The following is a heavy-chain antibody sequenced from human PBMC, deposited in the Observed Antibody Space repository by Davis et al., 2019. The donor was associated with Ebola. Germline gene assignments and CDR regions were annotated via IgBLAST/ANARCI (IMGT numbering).Heavy chain of an antibody. CDR2: IDPSGSYT. D-gene: IGHD3-16*02. CDR3: ARHINSWTDRGGFRY. J-gene: IGHJ4*02. V-gene: IGHV5-10-1*01. Sequence: GGSLRLSCQASGYTFTTYWISWVRQMPGKGLEWMGRIDPSGSYTDYSPSFQGHVTISADKSITTAYLQWNSLKASDTAVYYCARHINSWTDRGGFRYWGQGTLVTVSS. CDR1: GYTFTTYW.